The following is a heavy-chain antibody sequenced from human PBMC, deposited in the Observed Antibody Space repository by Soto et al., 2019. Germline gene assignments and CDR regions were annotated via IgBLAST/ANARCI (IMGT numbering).Heavy chain of an antibody. CDR3: AKDLGFSAPTAFDF. D-gene: IGHD3-16*01. CDR1: GFTFSNYA. Sequence: PGGSLRLSCAASGFTFSNYAMSWVRQTPGKGLEWVSGIVAATGTTYYTDSVKGRFAISRDNSRNTLYLQMSILRAEDTAVYYCAKDLGFSAPTAFDFWGQGTLATVSS. V-gene: IGHV3-23*01. J-gene: IGHJ4*02. CDR2: IVAATGTT.